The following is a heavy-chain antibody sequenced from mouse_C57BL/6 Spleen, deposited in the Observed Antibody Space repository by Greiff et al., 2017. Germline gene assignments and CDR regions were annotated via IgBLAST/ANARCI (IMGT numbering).Heavy chain of an antibody. CDR2: IYPGDGDT. J-gene: IGHJ4*01. Sequence: QVQLKQSGPELVKPGASVKISCKASGYAFSSSWMNWVKQRPGKGLEWIGRIYPGDGDTNYNGKFKGKATLTADKSSSPAYMQPSSLTSEDSAVYVCARRFITTGVATDYAMDYWGQGTSVTVSS. D-gene: IGHD1-1*01. CDR3: ARRFITTGVATDYAMDY. CDR1: GYAFSSSW. V-gene: IGHV1-82*01.